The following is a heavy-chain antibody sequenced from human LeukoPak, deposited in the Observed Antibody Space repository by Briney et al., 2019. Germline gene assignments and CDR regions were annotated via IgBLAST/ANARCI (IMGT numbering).Heavy chain of an antibody. D-gene: IGHD2-2*01. CDR2: INHSGST. J-gene: IGHJ5*02. CDR3: ARGLGCSSTSCYRTPSSYNWFDP. CDR1: GGSFSGYY. Sequence: PSETLSLTCAVYGGSFSGYYWSWIRQPPGKGLEWIGEINHSGSTNYNPSLKSRVTISVDTSKNRFSLKLSSVTAADTAVYYCARGLGCSSTSCYRTPSSYNWFDPWGQGTLVTVSS. V-gene: IGHV4-34*01.